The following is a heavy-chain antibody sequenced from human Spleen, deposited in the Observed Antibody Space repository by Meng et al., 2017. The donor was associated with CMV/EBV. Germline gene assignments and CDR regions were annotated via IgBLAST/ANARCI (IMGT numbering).Heavy chain of an antibody. CDR2: ISGSGGST. V-gene: IGHV3-23*01. D-gene: IGHD4-23*01. Sequence: GESLKISCAASGFTFSHFAMNWVRQAPGEGLEWVSAISGSGGSTYYADSVKGRFTISRDNAKNTLYLQMNSLRAEDTAVFYCARSYPNFYYSMDVWGRGTTVTVSS. CDR3: ARSYPNFYYSMDV. J-gene: IGHJ6*02. CDR1: GFTFSHFA.